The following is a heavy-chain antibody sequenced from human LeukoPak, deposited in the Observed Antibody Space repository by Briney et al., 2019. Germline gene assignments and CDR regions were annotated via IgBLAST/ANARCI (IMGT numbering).Heavy chain of an antibody. Sequence: SVKVSCKASGGTFSSYAISWVQQAPGQGLEWMGRIIPIFGIANYAQKFQGRVTITADKSTSTAYMELSSLRSEDTAVYYCARAKVYCSSTSCPQHWFDPWGQGTLVTVSS. V-gene: IGHV1-69*04. CDR3: ARAKVYCSSTSCPQHWFDP. J-gene: IGHJ5*02. D-gene: IGHD2-2*01. CDR2: IIPIFGIA. CDR1: GGTFSSYA.